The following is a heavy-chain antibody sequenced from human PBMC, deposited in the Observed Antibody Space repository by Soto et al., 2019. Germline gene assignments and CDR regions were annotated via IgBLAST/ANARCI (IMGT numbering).Heavy chain of an antibody. CDR2: ISGSGAGT. V-gene: IGHV3-23*01. CDR1: GFTFSNYA. J-gene: IGHJ5*02. D-gene: IGHD3-10*01. Sequence: PGGSLRLSCAASGFTFSNYAMNWVRQAPGKGLEWVSGISGSGAGTHYADSVKGRFTISRDNSKNTLYLQMNSLRAEDTAVYYCASLREFDNWFDPWAQGTLVTVSS. CDR3: ASLREFDNWFDP.